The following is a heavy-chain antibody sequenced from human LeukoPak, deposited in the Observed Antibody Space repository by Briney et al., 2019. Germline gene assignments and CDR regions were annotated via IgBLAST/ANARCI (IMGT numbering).Heavy chain of an antibody. CDR2: IYYSGNT. D-gene: IGHD3-10*01. J-gene: IGHJ4*02. CDR3: ARSSYGSGRYGPQFDY. V-gene: IGHV4-59*01. CDR1: GGSFSGYY. Sequence: EALSLTCAVYGGSFSGYYWSWIRQPPGKGLEGIGYIYYSGNTKYNPSLKSRVTISVDTSKNQFSLKLSSVTAADTAVYYCARSSYGSGRYGPQFDYWGQGTLVTVSS.